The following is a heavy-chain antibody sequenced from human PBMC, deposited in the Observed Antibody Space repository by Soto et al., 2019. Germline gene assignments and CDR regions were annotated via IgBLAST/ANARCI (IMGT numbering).Heavy chain of an antibody. CDR3: ARDLDDFRTAV. CDR1: GFTFSSYS. V-gene: IGHV3-48*01. CDR2: ISSSSSTI. D-gene: IGHD3-3*01. J-gene: IGHJ4*02. Sequence: SLRLSCAASGFTFSSYSMNWVRQAPGKGLEWVSYISSSSSTIYYADSVKGRFTISRDNAKNSLYLQMNSLRAEDTAVYYCARDLDDFRTAVWGQGTLVTVSS.